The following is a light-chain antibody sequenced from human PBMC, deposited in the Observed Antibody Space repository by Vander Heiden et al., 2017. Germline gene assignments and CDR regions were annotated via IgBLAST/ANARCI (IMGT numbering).Light chain of an antibody. Sequence: GEPASISCRSSQSLLHSNGYNYLDWYLQKPGQSPQLLIYLGSNRASGVPDRFSGSGSGTDFTLKISRVEAEDVGVYYCMQALQPSLTFGRGTKVEIK. CDR3: MQALQPSLT. J-gene: IGKJ4*01. CDR2: LGS. CDR1: QSLLHSNGYNY. V-gene: IGKV2-28*01.